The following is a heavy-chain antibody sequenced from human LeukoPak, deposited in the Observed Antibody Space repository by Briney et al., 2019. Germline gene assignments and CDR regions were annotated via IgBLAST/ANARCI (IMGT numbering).Heavy chain of an antibody. Sequence: PGGSLRLSCAASGFTFSSYAMHWVRQAPGKGLEWVAVISYDGSNKYYADSVKGRFTISRDNSKNTPYLQMNSLRAEDTAVYYCARDNYDSSGYPGFWGQGTLVTVSS. D-gene: IGHD3-22*01. V-gene: IGHV3-30*04. CDR1: GFTFSSYA. J-gene: IGHJ4*02. CDR3: ARDNYDSSGYPGF. CDR2: ISYDGSNK.